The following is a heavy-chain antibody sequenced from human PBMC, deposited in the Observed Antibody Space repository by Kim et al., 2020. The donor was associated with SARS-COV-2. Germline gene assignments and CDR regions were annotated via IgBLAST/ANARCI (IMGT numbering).Heavy chain of an antibody. V-gene: IGHV3-23*01. CDR1: GFTFSSYA. J-gene: IGHJ1*01. D-gene: IGHD3-10*01. CDR3: AIGYPQGSYFQH. CDR2: ISGSGDTT. Sequence: GGSLRLSCAASGFTFSSYAMSWVRQAPGKGLELVSTISGSGDTTYYADSVEGRFTITRDNSKNTLYQQMNSLRAEDTAVYYCAIGYPQGSYFQHWGQGTLVSV.